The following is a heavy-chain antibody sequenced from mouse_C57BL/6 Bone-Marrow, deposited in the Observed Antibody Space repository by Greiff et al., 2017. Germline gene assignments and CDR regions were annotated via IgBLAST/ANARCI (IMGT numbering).Heavy chain of an antibody. Sequence: QVQLQQSGAELVRPGASVKLSCKASGYTFTSYGISWVKQRTGQGLEWIGQVYPRSGGTNYNEKFKGKATLTVDKSSSTAYMELPSLTSEDSAVYFCARLYAFAYWGQGTPVTVSS. V-gene: IGHV1-81*01. J-gene: IGHJ4*01. D-gene: IGHD2-3*01. CDR3: ARLYAFAY. CDR1: GYTFTSYG. CDR2: VYPRSGGT.